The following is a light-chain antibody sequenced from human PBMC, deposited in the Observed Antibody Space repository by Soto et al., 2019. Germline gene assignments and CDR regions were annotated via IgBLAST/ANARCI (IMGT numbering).Light chain of an antibody. CDR1: QSVSSSY. CDR3: QQYGSSPET. J-gene: IGKJ2*01. Sequence: ESVLTQSPGTLSLSPGERATLSCRASQSVSSSYLAWYQQKPGQAPRLLIYGASSRATGIPDRFSGSGSGTDFTLTISRLEPEDFAVYYCQQYGSSPETFGQGTKREIK. CDR2: GAS. V-gene: IGKV3-20*01.